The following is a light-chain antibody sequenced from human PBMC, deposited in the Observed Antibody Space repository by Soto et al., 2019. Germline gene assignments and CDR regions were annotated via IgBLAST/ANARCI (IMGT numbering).Light chain of an antibody. V-gene: IGLV1-40*01. Sequence: QSVLTQPHSVSWAPGQRVTISCTGRSSNIGAGYDVHWYQQLPGTAPKLLIYGNSNRPSGVPDRFSGSKSGTSASLAITGLQAEDEADYYCQSYDSSLSGSVVFGGGTKLTVL. CDR2: GNS. CDR3: QSYDSSLSGSVV. J-gene: IGLJ2*01. CDR1: SSNIGAGYD.